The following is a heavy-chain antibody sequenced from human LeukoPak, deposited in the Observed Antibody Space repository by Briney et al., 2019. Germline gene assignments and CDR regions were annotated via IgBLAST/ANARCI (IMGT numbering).Heavy chain of an antibody. CDR2: ISYDGSNK. V-gene: IGHV3-30*04. CDR1: GFTFSSYA. CDR3: ARGSQGLWWLQPGDY. Sequence: GGSLRLSCAAPGFTFSSYAMHWVRQAPGKGLEWVAVISYDGSNKYYADSVKGRFTISRDNSKNTLYLQMNSLRAEDTAVYYCARGSQGLWWLQPGDYWGQGTLVTVSS. J-gene: IGHJ4*02. D-gene: IGHD5-12*01.